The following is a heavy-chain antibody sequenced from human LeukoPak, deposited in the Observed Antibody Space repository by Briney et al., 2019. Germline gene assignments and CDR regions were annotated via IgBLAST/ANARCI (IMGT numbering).Heavy chain of an antibody. J-gene: IGHJ4*02. CDR2: ISYDGSDE. CDR3: ATTPPSRFEY. Sequence: GRSLRLSCAASGFTFSSYAMHWVRQAPGKGLEWVTFISYDGSDEYYADSVKGRFTISRDNSKNILFLQMNSLRADDTAVYYCATTPPSRFEYWGQGTLVTASS. CDR1: GFTFSSYA. V-gene: IGHV3-30-3*01.